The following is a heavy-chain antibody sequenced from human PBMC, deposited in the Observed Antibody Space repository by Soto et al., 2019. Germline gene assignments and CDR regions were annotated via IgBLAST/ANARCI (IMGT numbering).Heavy chain of an antibody. CDR2: IYYSGST. J-gene: IGHJ4*02. D-gene: IGHD4-17*01. Sequence: TLSLTCTVSGGSISSGDYYWSWIRQPPGKGLEWIGYIYYSGSTYYNPSLKSRVTISVDTSKNQFSLKLSSVTAADTAVYYCARGVNLYGDYNFDYWGQGTLVTVSS. CDR1: GGSISSGDYY. CDR3: ARGVNLYGDYNFDY. V-gene: IGHV4-30-4*01.